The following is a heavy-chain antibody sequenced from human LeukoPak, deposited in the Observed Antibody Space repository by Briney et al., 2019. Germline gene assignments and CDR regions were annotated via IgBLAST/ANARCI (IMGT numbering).Heavy chain of an antibody. CDR2: INHSGST. Sequence: SSETLSLTCAVYGGSFSGYYWSWIRQPPGKGLEWIGEINHSGSTNYNPSLKSRVTISVDTSKNQFSLKLSSVTAADTAVYYCARGEVAARRFDYWGQGTLVTVSS. D-gene: IGHD6-6*01. CDR1: GGSFSGYY. V-gene: IGHV4-34*01. CDR3: ARGEVAARRFDY. J-gene: IGHJ4*02.